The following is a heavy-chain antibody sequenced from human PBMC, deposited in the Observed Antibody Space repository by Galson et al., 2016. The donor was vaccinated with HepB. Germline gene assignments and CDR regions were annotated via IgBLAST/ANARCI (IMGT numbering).Heavy chain of an antibody. D-gene: IGHD2-2*01. V-gene: IGHV1-3*01. CDR2: INAGDANT. CDR1: GYSFTNFA. CDR3: ARGPATADY. Sequence: SVKVSCKASGYSFTNFAIHWVRQAPGHSLEWMGWINAGDANTRSSEKFQGRLTLTRDTSASTVYMELSGLRSEDTAVYYCARGPATADYWGQGTLVTVSS. J-gene: IGHJ4*02.